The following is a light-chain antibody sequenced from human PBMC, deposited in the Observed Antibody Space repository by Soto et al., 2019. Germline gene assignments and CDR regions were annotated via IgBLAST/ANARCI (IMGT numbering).Light chain of an antibody. V-gene: IGKV3-20*01. CDR3: QLYGSSSYT. Sequence: EIVLTQSPGTLSLSPGERATLSCRASQSVTSYYLAWYQQKPGQAPRLLIYGASRRATDIPDRFSGSGFGTDFTLNLSRLGPEEFSVNYCQLYGSSSYTFGQGTKLEIK. J-gene: IGKJ2*01. CDR2: GAS. CDR1: QSVTSYY.